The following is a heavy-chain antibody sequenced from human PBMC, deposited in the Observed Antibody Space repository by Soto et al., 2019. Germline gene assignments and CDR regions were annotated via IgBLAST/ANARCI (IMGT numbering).Heavy chain of an antibody. V-gene: IGHV1-18*01. J-gene: IGHJ6*02. Sequence: QVQLVQSGAEVKKPGASVKVSCKASGYTFTSYGISWVRQAPGQGLEWMGWISAYNGNTNYARKLQGRVTMTTDTSTSTASMELSSRRSGDTAVYYCARDAGPGSGSYYSYYYGMDVWGQGTTVTVSS. CDR1: GYTFTSYG. CDR2: ISAYNGNT. CDR3: ARDAGPGSGSYYSYYYGMDV. D-gene: IGHD3-10*01.